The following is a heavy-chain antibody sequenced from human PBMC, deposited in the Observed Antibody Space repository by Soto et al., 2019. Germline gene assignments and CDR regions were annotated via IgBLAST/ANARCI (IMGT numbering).Heavy chain of an antibody. CDR2: ISGFSGNS. Sequence: QLQLVQSGAEVRKPGASVEVSCKTSGYIFTDYGINWVRQAPGQGLAWMGWISGFSGNSKYAQKVQGRVTMTTDTSTSTAYMELRSLRSDDTAVYYCARGNYVISNDAFDIWGQGTMVIVSP. V-gene: IGHV1-18*01. D-gene: IGHD3-16*01. CDR3: ARGNYVISNDAFDI. CDR1: GYIFTDYG. J-gene: IGHJ3*02.